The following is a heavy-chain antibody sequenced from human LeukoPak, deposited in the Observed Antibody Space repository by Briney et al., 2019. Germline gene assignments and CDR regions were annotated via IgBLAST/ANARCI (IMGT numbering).Heavy chain of an antibody. CDR2: IYYSGST. D-gene: IGHD3-10*01. J-gene: IGHJ4*02. CDR3: ARGSITMVRGVKELDY. V-gene: IGHV4-31*03. CDR1: GGSISSGGYY. Sequence: PSQTLSLTCTVPGGSISSGGYYWSWIRQHPGKGLEWIGYIYYSGSTYYNPSLKSRVTISVDTSKNQFSLKLSSVTAADTAVYYCARGSITMVRGVKELDYWGQGTLVTVSS.